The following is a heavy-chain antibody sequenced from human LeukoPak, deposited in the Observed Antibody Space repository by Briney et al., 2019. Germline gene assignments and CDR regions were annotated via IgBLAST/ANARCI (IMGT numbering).Heavy chain of an antibody. Sequence: PSQTLSLTCTVSGGSISSGGGYYWSWIRQHPGKGLEWIGYIYYSGSTYYNPSLKSRVTISVDTSKNQFSLKLSSVTAADTAVYFCARVRAIAAAAGNSGMDVWGQGTTVTVSS. J-gene: IGHJ6*02. D-gene: IGHD6-13*01. CDR2: IYYSGST. CDR3: ARVRAIAAAAGNSGMDV. V-gene: IGHV4-31*03. CDR1: GGSISSGGGYY.